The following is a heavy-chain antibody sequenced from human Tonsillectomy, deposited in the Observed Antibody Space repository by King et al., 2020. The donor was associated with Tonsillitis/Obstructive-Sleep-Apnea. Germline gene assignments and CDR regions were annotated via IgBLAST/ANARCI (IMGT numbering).Heavy chain of an antibody. J-gene: IGHJ5*02. CDR3: ARVDCSSASCYTENWFDL. Sequence: QLVPSGAEVKKPGESLRISCKGSGYSFTNYWISWVRQMPGKGLEWMGRIDPSDSYTNYSPSFQGHVTISADKSISTAYLQWSSLKASDTAMYYCARVDCSSASCYTENWFDLWGQGTLVTVSS. D-gene: IGHD2-2*02. CDR1: GYSFTNYW. V-gene: IGHV5-10-1*01. CDR2: IDPSDSYT.